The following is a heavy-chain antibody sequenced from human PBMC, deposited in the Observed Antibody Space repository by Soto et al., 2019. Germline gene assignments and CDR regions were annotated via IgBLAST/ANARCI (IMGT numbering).Heavy chain of an antibody. J-gene: IGHJ5*02. CDR3: ARHDIVLVPAAPVPVYRFDP. CDR1: GYSFTSYW. D-gene: IGHD2-2*01. Sequence: GESLKISCKGSGYSFTSYWISWVRQIPGKGLEWMGRIDPSDSYTNYSPSFQAHDTISADKSISTAYLQGSSLRPSDTARYYCARHDIVLVPAAPVPVYRFDPWGQGTLVTVSS. CDR2: IDPSDSYT. V-gene: IGHV5-10-1*01.